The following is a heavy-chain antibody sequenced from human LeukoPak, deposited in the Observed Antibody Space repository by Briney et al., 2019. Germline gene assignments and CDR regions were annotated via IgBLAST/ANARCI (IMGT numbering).Heavy chain of an antibody. J-gene: IGHJ4*02. Sequence: GGSLRLSCAASGFTFRSYSMNWVRQAPGKGLEWVSSISSSSSYIYYADSVKGRFTISRDNAKNSLYLQMNSLRAEDTAVYYCARDHMASSGYFDYWGQGTLVTVSS. CDR3: ARDHMASSGYFDY. CDR1: GFTFRSYS. D-gene: IGHD3-22*01. CDR2: ISSSSSYI. V-gene: IGHV3-21*01.